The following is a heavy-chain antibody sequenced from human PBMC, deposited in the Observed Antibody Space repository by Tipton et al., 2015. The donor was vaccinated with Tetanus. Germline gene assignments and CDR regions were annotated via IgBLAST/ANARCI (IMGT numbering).Heavy chain of an antibody. Sequence: LSLTCTVSGGSISTYHWNWIRQSPGKGLEWIGYVDYFGSTKINPSLKSRVAMSVDTAENQLSLRQTSVTSADTAVYYCARTSGYLYSSYWGQGTLVTVSS. D-gene: IGHD3-3*01. CDR2: VDYFGST. CDR1: GGSISTYH. J-gene: IGHJ1*01. V-gene: IGHV4-59*01. CDR3: ARTSGYLYSSY.